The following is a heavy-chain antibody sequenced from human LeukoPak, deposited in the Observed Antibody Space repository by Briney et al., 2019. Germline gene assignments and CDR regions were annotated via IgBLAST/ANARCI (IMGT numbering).Heavy chain of an antibody. J-gene: IGHJ4*02. Sequence: PGGSLRLSCAASGFTLKSYGMHGVRQATGKGLEWLAVIWYDGSNKYYADSVKGRFTISRDNSKNTLYLQMNSLRAEDTAVYYCARDLYYDILIGYPPIAYWGQGTLVTVSS. CDR3: ARDLYYDILIGYPPIAY. D-gene: IGHD3-9*01. CDR2: IWYDGSNK. V-gene: IGHV3-33*08. CDR1: GFTLKSYG.